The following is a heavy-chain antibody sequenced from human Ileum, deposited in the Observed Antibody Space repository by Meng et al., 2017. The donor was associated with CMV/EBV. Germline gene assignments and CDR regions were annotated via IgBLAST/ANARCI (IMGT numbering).Heavy chain of an antibody. Sequence: AWDAWLLNALNTPSLLCHVVGGSITNSNYYWVGIRQPPGKGLEWIGRLYYNGRTYYKPSLKSRAILSIDTSNSQLSLKMTSVTAADTAVYYCARKGSGYNTYYFDYWGQGALVTVSS. CDR3: ARKGSGYNTYYFDY. CDR1: GGSITNSNYY. D-gene: IGHD3-3*01. V-gene: IGHV4-39*07. CDR2: LYYNGRT. J-gene: IGHJ4*02.